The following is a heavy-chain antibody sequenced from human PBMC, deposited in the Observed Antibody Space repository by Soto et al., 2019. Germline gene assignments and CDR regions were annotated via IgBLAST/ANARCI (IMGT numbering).Heavy chain of an antibody. J-gene: IGHJ4*02. CDR2: IYYSGST. CDR1: GGSISSYY. V-gene: IGHV4-59*01. CDR3: ARAIVPYEGLVFDY. D-gene: IGHD6-6*01. Sequence: QVQLQESGPGLVKPSETLSLTCTVSGGSISSYYWSWIRQPPGKGLEWIGYIYYSGSTNYNPSLKSRVTISVDTSKNQFSLKLSSVTAADTAVYYCARAIVPYEGLVFDYWGQGTLVTVSS.